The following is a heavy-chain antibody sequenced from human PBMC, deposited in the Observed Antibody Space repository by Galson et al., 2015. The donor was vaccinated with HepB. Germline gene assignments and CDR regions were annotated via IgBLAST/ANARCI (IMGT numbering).Heavy chain of an antibody. J-gene: IGHJ6*02. CDR3: ARELGYCSSTSCPGLWYYYYGMDV. CDR1: GYTFTSYY. D-gene: IGHD2-2*01. CDR2: INPSGGST. V-gene: IGHV1-46*01. Sequence: SVKVSCKASGYTFTSYYMHWVRQAPGQGLEWMGIINPSGGSTSYAQKFQGRVTMTRDTSTSTVYMELSSLRSEDTAVYYCARELGYCSSTSCPGLWYYYYGMDVWGQGTTVTVSS.